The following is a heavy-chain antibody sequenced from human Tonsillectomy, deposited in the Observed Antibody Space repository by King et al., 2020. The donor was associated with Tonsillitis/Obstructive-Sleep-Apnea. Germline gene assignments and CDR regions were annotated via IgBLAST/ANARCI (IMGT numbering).Heavy chain of an antibody. CDR2: ISWNSGFI. V-gene: IGHV3-9*01. D-gene: IGHD5-18*01. J-gene: IGHJ5*02. CDR3: AKAQSREVLYSFFDP. Sequence: VQLVESGGGLVHPGRSLRLSCAASGFTFDDYAMHWVRQAPGKGLEWVSGISWNSGFIVYADSVKGRFTISRDNAKNSLYLQMNSLKAEDTAFYYCAKAQSREVLYSFFDPWGQGTLVTGSS. CDR1: GFTFDDYA.